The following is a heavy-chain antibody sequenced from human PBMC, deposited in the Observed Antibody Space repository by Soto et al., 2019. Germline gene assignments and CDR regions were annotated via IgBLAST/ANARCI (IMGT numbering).Heavy chain of an antibody. J-gene: IGHJ4*02. CDR2: IIPVFGTT. Sequence: QVQLVQSGAEVKKPGYSLRVSCKASGGTLNSYTMSWVRQAPGQGLEWMGGIIPVFGTTDYAQKFQGRVTITADQSTGTAYLDLFSLRSEDTAIYYCSISNSYGRGAFWGQGTLVNLSS. CDR1: GGTLNSYT. D-gene: IGHD4-17*01. CDR3: SISNSYGRGAF. V-gene: IGHV1-69*01.